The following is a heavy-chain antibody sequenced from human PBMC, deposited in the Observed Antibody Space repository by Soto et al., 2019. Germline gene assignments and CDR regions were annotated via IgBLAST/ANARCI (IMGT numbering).Heavy chain of an antibody. D-gene: IGHD3-3*01. CDR3: ARDRGGLEIFGVVIHGQDYGMDV. CDR2: INSDGSST. V-gene: IGHV3-74*01. CDR1: GFTFSSYW. J-gene: IGHJ6*02. Sequence: GGSLRLSCAASGFTFSSYWMHWVRQAPGKGLVWVSRINSDGSSTSYADSVKGRFTISRDNAKNTLYLQMNSLRAEDTAVYYCARDRGGLEIFGVVIHGQDYGMDVWGQGTTVTVS.